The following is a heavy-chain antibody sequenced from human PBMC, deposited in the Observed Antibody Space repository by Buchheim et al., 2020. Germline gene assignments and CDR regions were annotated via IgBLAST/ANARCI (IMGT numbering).Heavy chain of an antibody. V-gene: IGHV3-23*01. Sequence: EVQLLESGGGLVQPGGSLRLSCADSGFTFSTYAMSWVRQTPGKGLEWVSTISGSSDNTYYADSVKGRFTFSRDNSKNTLYLQMNSLRGEDTAIYYCAQDMAARHSGRGDYWGQGTL. J-gene: IGHJ4*02. CDR1: GFTFSTYA. D-gene: IGHD6-6*01. CDR2: ISGSSDNT. CDR3: AQDMAARHSGRGDY.